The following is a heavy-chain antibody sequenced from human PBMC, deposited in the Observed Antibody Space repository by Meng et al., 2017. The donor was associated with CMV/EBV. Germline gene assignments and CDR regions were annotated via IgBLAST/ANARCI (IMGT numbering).Heavy chain of an antibody. V-gene: IGHV1-2*02. Sequence: ASVKVSCKASGFTFTGYYIHWVRQAPGQGLEWMGWINPNSGGTNYAQKFQGRVTMTRDTSISTAYMELSRLRSDDTAVYYCARVLLRFLEWLSDYGMDVWGQGTTVTVSS. D-gene: IGHD3-3*01. CDR3: ARVLLRFLEWLSDYGMDV. CDR1: GFTFTGYY. CDR2: INPNSGGT. J-gene: IGHJ6*02.